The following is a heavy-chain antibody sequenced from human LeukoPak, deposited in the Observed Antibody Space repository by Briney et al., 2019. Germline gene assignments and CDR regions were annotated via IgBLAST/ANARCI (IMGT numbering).Heavy chain of an antibody. J-gene: IGHJ6*02. CDR2: IYHSGST. Sequence: SQTLSLTCAVSGGSISSGGYSWSWIRQPPGKGLEWIGYIYHSGSTYYNPSLKSRVTISVDRSKNQFSLKLSSVTAADTAVYYCARDYYDSSGYYYYYYGMDVWGQGTTVTVSS. D-gene: IGHD3-22*01. CDR1: GGSISSGGYS. CDR3: ARDYYDSSGYYYYYYGMDV. V-gene: IGHV4-30-2*01.